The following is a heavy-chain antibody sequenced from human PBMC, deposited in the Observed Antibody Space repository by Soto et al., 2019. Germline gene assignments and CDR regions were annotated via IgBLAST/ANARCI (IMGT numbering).Heavy chain of an antibody. Sequence: GASVKVSCKASGYTFTSYYMHWVRQAPGQGLEWMGIINPSGGSTSYAQKFQGRVTMTRDTSTSTVYMELSSLRSEDTAVYYCARDSHSSSWHYSYGTLLDFDYWGQGTLVTVSS. V-gene: IGHV1-46*01. CDR2: INPSGGST. J-gene: IGHJ4*02. D-gene: IGHD6-13*01. CDR3: ARDSHSSSWHYSYGTLLDFDY. CDR1: GYTFTSYY.